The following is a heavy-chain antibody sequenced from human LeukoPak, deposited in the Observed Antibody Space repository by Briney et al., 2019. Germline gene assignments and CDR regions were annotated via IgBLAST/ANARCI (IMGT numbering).Heavy chain of an antibody. D-gene: IGHD2-2*01. V-gene: IGHV3-23*01. CDR3: AKSLPAAIPIDY. J-gene: IGHJ4*02. CDR1: GFTFSSYA. Sequence: GGSLRLSCAASGFTFSSYAMNWARQAPGKGLEWVSGISSSGGRTCYADSVKGRFAISRDNSENTLYLQMNSLRAEDTAVYYCAKSLPAAIPIDYWGQGTLVTVSS. CDR2: ISSSGGRT.